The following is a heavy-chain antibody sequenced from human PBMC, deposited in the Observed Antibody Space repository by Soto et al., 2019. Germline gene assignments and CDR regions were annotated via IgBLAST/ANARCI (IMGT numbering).Heavy chain of an antibody. CDR3: ARDRLYSSSWSEIDY. V-gene: IGHV4-31*03. Sequence: SETLSLTCTVSGGAISSGGYYWSWIRQHPGKGLEWIGYIYYSGSTYYNPSLKSRVTISVDTSKNQFSLKLTSVTAADTAVYYCARDRLYSSSWSEIDYWGQGTLVTVSS. J-gene: IGHJ4*02. CDR1: GGAISSGGYY. D-gene: IGHD6-13*01. CDR2: IYYSGST.